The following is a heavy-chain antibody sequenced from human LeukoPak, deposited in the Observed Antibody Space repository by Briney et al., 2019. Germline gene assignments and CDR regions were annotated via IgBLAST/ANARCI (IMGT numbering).Heavy chain of an antibody. CDR2: IIPIFGTA. J-gene: IGHJ4*02. V-gene: IGHV1-69*05. Sequence: SVKVSCKASGGTFSSYAISWVRQAPGQGLEWMGGIIPIFGTANYAQKFQGRVTITTDESTSTAYMELSSLRSEDTAVYYCAKDRRIAATYFFDSWGQGTLVTVSS. CDR3: AKDRRIAATYFFDS. CDR1: GGTFSSYA. D-gene: IGHD6-13*01.